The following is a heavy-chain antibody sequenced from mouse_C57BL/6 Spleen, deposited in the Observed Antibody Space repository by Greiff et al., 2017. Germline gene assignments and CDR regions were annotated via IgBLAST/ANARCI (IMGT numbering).Heavy chain of an antibody. CDR2: IYPGSGST. V-gene: IGHV1-55*01. CDR1: GYTFTSYW. D-gene: IGHD1-1*01. Sequence: QVQLQQPGAELVKPGASVKMSCKASGYTFTSYWITWVKQRPGQGLEWIGDIYPGSGSTNYNEKFKSKATLTVDTSSSTAYMQLSSLTSEDSAVYYCAREGGTVVANAMDYWGQGTSVTVSS. J-gene: IGHJ4*01. CDR3: AREGGTVVANAMDY.